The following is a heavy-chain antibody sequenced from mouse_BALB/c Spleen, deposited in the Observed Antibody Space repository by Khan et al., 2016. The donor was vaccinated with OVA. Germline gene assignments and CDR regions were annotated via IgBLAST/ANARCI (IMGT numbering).Heavy chain of an antibody. CDR2: IYYSGTV. D-gene: IGHD1-1*01. CDR3: ARDYGSLYWFFDV. J-gene: IGHJ1*01. Sequence: EVKLLESGPGLVTPSQTVSLTCTVTGISITSGNYRWSWIRQFPGNKLEWIGNIYYSGTVTYNPSLTSRTTITRDTSQNQFFLEMNSFTAEDTATYDCARDYGSLYWFFDVWGAGTTVTVSS. V-gene: IGHV3-5*02. CDR1: GISITSGNYR.